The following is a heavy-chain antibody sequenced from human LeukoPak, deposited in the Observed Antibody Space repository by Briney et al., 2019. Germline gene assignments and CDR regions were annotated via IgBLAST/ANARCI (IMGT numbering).Heavy chain of an antibody. J-gene: IGHJ4*02. D-gene: IGHD4-17*01. V-gene: IGHV1-46*01. Sequence: ASVKVSCMASGYTFTSYYMHWVRQAPGQGVEWMGIIYPSGGSTSYAQKFQGRVTMTRDTSTSTVYMELSSLRSEDTAVYYCARAHLHYGDTIHDLDYWGQGTLVTVSS. CDR3: ARAHLHYGDTIHDLDY. CDR2: IYPSGGST. CDR1: GYTFTSYY.